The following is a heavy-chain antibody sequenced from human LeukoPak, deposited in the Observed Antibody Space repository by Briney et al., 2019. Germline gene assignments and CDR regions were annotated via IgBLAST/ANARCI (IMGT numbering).Heavy chain of an antibody. CDR2: IKTKTDGGTT. CDR1: GFTFTNAW. D-gene: IGHD2-15*01. CDR3: ATTPGASPCSGGSCLDY. Sequence: GGSLRLSCAASGFTFTNAWMTWVRQAPGKGLEWVGRIKTKTDGGTTDYAAPVKGRFTTSRDDSKSTLYLQLNSLRIEDTAVFYCATTPGASPCSGGSCLDYWGRGTLVTVSS. J-gene: IGHJ4*02. V-gene: IGHV3-15*01.